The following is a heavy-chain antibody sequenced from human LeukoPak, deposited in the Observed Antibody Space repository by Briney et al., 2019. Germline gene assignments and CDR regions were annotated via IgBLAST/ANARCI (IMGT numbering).Heavy chain of an antibody. CDR2: AHYSGQT. CDR1: GDSINNYY. V-gene: IGHV4-59*01. J-gene: IGHJ2*01. Sequence: SETLSLTCTVSGDSINNYYWSWIRQPPGQGLQWIAYAHYSGQTTYNPSLKSRVTISVDTSKNQFSLNLSSVTAADTAVYYCARDRLMAGYLDLWGRGTLVTVSS. CDR3: ARDRLMAGYLDL. D-gene: IGHD6-19*01.